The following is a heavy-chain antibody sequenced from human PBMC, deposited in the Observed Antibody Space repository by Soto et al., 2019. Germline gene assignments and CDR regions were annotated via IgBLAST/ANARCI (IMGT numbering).Heavy chain of an antibody. CDR3: ARARSRCGAACFDY. CDR2: IYYSGST. CDR1: SASISSADYY. D-gene: IGHD2-21*02. Sequence: QVQLQESGPGLVKPSQTLSLTCTVSSASISSADYYWSWIRQHPGKGLEWIAYIYYSGSTSYNPSLKSRVIISMGKSRGQFSLTLTSVTAADTAVYYCARARSRCGAACFDYWGQGTLVTVSS. J-gene: IGHJ4*02. V-gene: IGHV4-31*03.